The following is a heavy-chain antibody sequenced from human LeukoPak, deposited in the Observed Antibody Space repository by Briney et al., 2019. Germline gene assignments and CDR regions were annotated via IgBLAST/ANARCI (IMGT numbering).Heavy chain of an antibody. J-gene: IGHJ6*03. CDR3: AKVTYHDFWSGSYYQYYYMDV. D-gene: IGHD3-3*01. CDR1: GGSISSSSYS. Sequence: SETLSLTCTVSGGSISSSSYSWGWIRQPPGKGLEWIGRIYYNGITYYNRSLKSRVTISVDTSTNQSSLKLSSVTAADTAIYYCAKVTYHDFWSGSYYQYYYMDVWGKGTTVTVSS. CDR2: IYYNGIT. V-gene: IGHV4-39*07.